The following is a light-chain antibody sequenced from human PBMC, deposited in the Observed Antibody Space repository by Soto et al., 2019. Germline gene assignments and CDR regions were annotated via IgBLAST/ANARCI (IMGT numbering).Light chain of an antibody. V-gene: IGKV1-39*01. CDR3: QHSSSTRMT. Sequence: DGQMTQYTSTRSASKKDGVTITCRASQSISSYLNWYQQKPGKAPKFLIYASSSLQSGVPSRFSGSASGTDFTLTISCLQPEDFAPYYCQHSSSTRMTFGEGSKVEIK. CDR1: QSISSY. J-gene: IGKJ4*02. CDR2: ASS.